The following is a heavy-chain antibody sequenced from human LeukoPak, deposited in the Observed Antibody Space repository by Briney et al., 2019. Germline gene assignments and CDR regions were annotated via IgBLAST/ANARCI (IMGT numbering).Heavy chain of an antibody. Sequence: GGSLRLSCAASGFTFSGYGMHWVRQAPGKGLEWVAVISYDGSNKYYADSVKGRFIISRDNSKNTLYVQMNSPRAEDTAVYYCAKYLAHSSGWLLDAFDIWGQGTMVTVSS. J-gene: IGHJ3*02. CDR2: ISYDGSNK. CDR3: AKYLAHSSGWLLDAFDI. CDR1: GFTFSGYG. V-gene: IGHV3-30*18. D-gene: IGHD6-19*01.